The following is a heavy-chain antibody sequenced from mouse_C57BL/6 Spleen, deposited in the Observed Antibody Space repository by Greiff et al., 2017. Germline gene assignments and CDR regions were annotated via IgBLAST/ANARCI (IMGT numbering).Heavy chain of an antibody. J-gene: IGHJ3*01. CDR1: GYTFTSYW. Sequence: QVQLQQPGAELVKPGASVKLSCKASGYTFTSYWMQWVKQRPGQGLEWIGEIDPSDSYTNYNQKFKGKATLTVDTSSSTAYMQLSSLTSEDSAVYYCARGGNSWGQGTLVTVSA. V-gene: IGHV1-50*01. D-gene: IGHD2-1*01. CDR2: IDPSDSYT. CDR3: ARGGNS.